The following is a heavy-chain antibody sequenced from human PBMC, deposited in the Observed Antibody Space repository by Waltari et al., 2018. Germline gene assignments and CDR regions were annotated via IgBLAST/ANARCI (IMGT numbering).Heavy chain of an antibody. CDR3: ARGGDVVVPAAIQALGFDP. J-gene: IGHJ5*02. CDR1: GGTFSSYA. D-gene: IGHD2-2*02. CDR2: SIPIFGTA. Sequence: QVQLVQSGAEVKKPGSSVKVSCKASGGTFSSYAISWVRQAPGQGLEWMGGSIPIFGTANDAQKFQGRVTITADEATSTAYMELSSLRSEDTAVYYCARGGDVVVPAAIQALGFDPWGQGTLVTVSS. V-gene: IGHV1-69*01.